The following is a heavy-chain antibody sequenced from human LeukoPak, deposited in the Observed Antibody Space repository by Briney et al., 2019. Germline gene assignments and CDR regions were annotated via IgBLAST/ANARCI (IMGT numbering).Heavy chain of an antibody. J-gene: IGHJ4*02. D-gene: IGHD6-19*01. CDR2: VSPYNGNT. V-gene: IGHV1-18*01. CDR1: GYTFTRYS. Sequence: GASVKVSCKASGYTFTRYSINWVRQAPGQGLEWMGWVSPYNGNTRYVQKLQGRVTMTADTSTSTAYMELRSLRFDDTAVYYCARAGSDSGWYFDYWGQGTLVAVSS. CDR3: ARAGSDSGWYFDY.